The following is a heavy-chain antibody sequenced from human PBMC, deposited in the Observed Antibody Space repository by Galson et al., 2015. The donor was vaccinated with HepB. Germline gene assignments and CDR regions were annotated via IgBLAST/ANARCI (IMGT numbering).Heavy chain of an antibody. D-gene: IGHD3-3*01. CDR1: GYTFTSYG. V-gene: IGHV1-18*01. J-gene: IGHJ3*02. CDR3: ARDASGVLRFLEWFSNDAFDI. Sequence: SVKVSCKASGYTFTSYGISWVRQAPGQGLEWMGWISAYNGNTNYAQKLQGRVTMTTDTSTSTAYMELRSLRSDDTAVYYCARDASGVLRFLEWFSNDAFDIWGQGRMVTVSS. CDR2: ISAYNGNT.